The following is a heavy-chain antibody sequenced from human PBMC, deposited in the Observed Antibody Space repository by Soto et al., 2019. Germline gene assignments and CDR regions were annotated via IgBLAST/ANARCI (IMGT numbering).Heavy chain of an antibody. CDR2: IWYDGSNK. CDR1: GFTFSSYG. Sequence: GESLKISCAASGFTFSSYGMHWVRQAPGKGLEWVAVIWYDGSNKYYADSVKGRFTISRDNSKNTLYLQMNSLRAEDTAVYYCARDFLGKYDYWGQGTLVTVSS. V-gene: IGHV3-33*01. J-gene: IGHJ4*02. CDR3: ARDFLGKYDY. D-gene: IGHD3-10*01.